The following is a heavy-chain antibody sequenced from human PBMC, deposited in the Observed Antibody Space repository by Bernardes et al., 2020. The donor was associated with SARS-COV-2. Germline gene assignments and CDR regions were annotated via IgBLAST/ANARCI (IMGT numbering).Heavy chain of an antibody. CDR3: ARVGLVYDAFDI. V-gene: IGHV4-59*01. D-gene: IGHD6-19*01. CDR2: IYYSGST. Sequence: SETLSLTCTVSGGSISSYYWSWIRQPPGKGLEWIGYIYYSGSTNYNPSLKSRVTISVDTSKNQFSLKLSSVTAADTAVYYCARVGLVYDAFDIWGQGTMVTVSS. CDR1: GGSISSYY. J-gene: IGHJ3*02.